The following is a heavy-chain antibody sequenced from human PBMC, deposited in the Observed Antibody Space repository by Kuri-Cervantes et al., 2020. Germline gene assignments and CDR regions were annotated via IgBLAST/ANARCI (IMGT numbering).Heavy chain of an antibody. Sequence: SGPTLVKPTQTLTLTCTFSGFTLSTSGMRVSWIRQPPGKAREWLARIDWDDDKFYSTPLKTRLTISKDTSKHQVVLTMTNMDPVDTATYYSARNGYEDDFDIWGQGTMVTVSS. J-gene: IGHJ3*02. V-gene: IGHV2-70*04. CDR2: IDWDDDK. D-gene: IGHD5-12*01. CDR1: GFTLSTSGMR. CDR3: ARNGYEDDFDI.